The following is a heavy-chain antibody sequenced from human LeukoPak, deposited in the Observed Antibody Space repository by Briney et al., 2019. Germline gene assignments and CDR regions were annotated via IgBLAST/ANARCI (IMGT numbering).Heavy chain of an antibody. CDR2: IWYDGSEK. CDR3: AQGGDYYDSSGYNFDY. D-gene: IGHD3-22*01. V-gene: IGHV3-33*06. Sequence: GGPLRLSCAASGFTFRNHGMHWVRQAPGKGLEWLAVIWYDGSEKYYADSVQGRFTISRDNSKNALYLQMDSLRAEDTAVYYCAQGGDYYDSSGYNFDYWGQGTLVTVSS. J-gene: IGHJ4*02. CDR1: GFTFRNHG.